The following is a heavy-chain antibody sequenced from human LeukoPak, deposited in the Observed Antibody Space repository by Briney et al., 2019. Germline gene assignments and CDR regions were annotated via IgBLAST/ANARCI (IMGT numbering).Heavy chain of an antibody. J-gene: IGHJ5*02. CDR2: IYTSGST. CDR3: ARVHYYDASDYSTSNWFDP. D-gene: IGHD3-22*01. CDR1: GGSIRSGSYY. V-gene: IGHV4-61*02. Sequence: SQTLSLTCTVSGGSIRSGSYYWSWIRQPAGKGLEWIGRIYTSGSTNYNPSLKSRVTISLDPSKNQFSLKSTSVAAADTALYHCARVHYYDASDYSTSNWFDPWGQGTLVTVSS.